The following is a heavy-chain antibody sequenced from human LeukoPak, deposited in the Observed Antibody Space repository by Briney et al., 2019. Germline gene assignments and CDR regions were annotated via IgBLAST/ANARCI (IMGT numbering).Heavy chain of an antibody. CDR1: GYSISSGYY. CDR3: ARDPPARWFDP. J-gene: IGHJ5*02. D-gene: IGHD6-25*01. V-gene: IGHV4-38-2*02. CDR2: IYHSGST. Sequence: PSETLSLTCTVSGYSISSGYYWGWIRQPPGKGLEWIGSIYHSGSTYYNPSLKSRVTISVDRSKNQFSLKLSSVTAADTAVYYCARDPPARWFDPWGQGTLVTVSS.